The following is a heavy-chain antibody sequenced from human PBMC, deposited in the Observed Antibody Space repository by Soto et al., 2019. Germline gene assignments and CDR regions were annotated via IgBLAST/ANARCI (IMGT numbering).Heavy chain of an antibody. Sequence: GGSLRLSCAASGVTFRNYNMNWVRQAPGKGLEWVSLISGSGGGTYYADSVKGRFTISRDNSKNTLYLQMNSLRAEDTAVYYCAKHAAAAAPDYWGQGTLVTVSS. CDR2: ISGSGGGT. CDR1: GVTFRNYN. V-gene: IGHV3-23*01. J-gene: IGHJ4*02. D-gene: IGHD6-13*01. CDR3: AKHAAAAAPDY.